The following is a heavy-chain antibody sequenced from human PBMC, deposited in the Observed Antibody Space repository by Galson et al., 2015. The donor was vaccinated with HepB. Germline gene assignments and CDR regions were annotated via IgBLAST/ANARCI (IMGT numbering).Heavy chain of an antibody. D-gene: IGHD3-22*01. J-gene: IGHJ4*02. CDR1: GLSLNTFGVG. Sequence: PALVKPTQTLTVTCSASGLSLNTFGVGVTWIRQPPGKALEWLGVIYWNDEKHYNPSLGSRITFTQDTSKNQVVLTLTNVDPVDTATYYCDTRYYDSNNYPLDYWGQGILVIVSS. CDR3: DTRYYDSNNYPLDY. V-gene: IGHV2-5*01. CDR2: IYWNDEK.